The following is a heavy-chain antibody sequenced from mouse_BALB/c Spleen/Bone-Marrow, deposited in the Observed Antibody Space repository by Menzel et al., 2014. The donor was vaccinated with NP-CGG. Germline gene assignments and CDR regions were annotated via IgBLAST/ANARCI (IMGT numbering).Heavy chain of an antibody. CDR3: ARDDYYAMDY. Sequence: DVKLVESGGGLVQPGGSLRLSCATSGFTFTDYYMSWVRQPPGKALEWLGFIRNKANGYTTEYSASVKGRFTISRDNSQSILHLQMNTLRAEDSATYYCARDDYYAMDYWGQGTSVTVSS. V-gene: IGHV7-3*02. J-gene: IGHJ4*01. CDR1: GFTFTDYY. CDR2: IRNKANGYTT.